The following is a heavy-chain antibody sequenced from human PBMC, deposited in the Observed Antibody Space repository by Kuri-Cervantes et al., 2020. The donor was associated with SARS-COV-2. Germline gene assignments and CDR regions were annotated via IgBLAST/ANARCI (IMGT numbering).Heavy chain of an antibody. V-gene: IGHV4-39*01. D-gene: IGHD5-18*01. Sequence: GSLRLSCTVSGGSISSSSYYWGWIRQPPGKGLEWIGSIYYSGSTYYNPSLKSRVTISVDTSKNQFSLQLSSVTAADTAVYYCARHGYSYGSLGYWGQGTLVTVSS. J-gene: IGHJ4*02. CDR2: IYYSGST. CDR1: GGSISSSSYY. CDR3: ARHGYSYGSLGY.